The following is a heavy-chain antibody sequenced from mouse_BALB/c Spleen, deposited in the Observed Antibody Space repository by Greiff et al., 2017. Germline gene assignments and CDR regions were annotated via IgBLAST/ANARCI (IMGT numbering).Heavy chain of an antibody. V-gene: IGHV7-3*02. CDR1: GFTFTDYY. J-gene: IGHJ2*01. D-gene: IGHD1-1*01. Sequence: EVMLVESGGGLVQPGGSLRLSCATSGFTFTDYYMSWVRQPPGKALEWLGFIRNKANGYTTEYSASVKGRFTISRDNSQSILYLQMNTLRAEDSATYYCARDYGSSYVGFDYWGQGTTLTVSS. CDR3: ARDYGSSYVGFDY. CDR2: IRNKANGYTT.